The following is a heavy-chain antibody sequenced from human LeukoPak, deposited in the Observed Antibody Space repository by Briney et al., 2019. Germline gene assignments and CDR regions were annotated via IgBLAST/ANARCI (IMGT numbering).Heavy chain of an antibody. J-gene: IGHJ4*02. D-gene: IGHD1-26*01. V-gene: IGHV3-21*01. Sequence: GGSLRLSCAASGFILSDYNMNWVRQAPGKGLEWVSFITISGTYITYADSVKGRFTISRENAKNSLYLQMNSLRAEDTAVYYCTRDLSATARAYDYWGQGTLVTVSS. CDR2: ITISGTYI. CDR3: TRDLSATARAYDY. CDR1: GFILSDYN.